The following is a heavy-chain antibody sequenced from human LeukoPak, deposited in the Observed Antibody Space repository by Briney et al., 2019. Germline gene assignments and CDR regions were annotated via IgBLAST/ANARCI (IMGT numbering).Heavy chain of an antibody. CDR1: GGSISSYY. J-gene: IGHJ4*02. CDR3: ARVYRRTSHYDFWSGYYYFDY. Sequence: SETLSLTCTVSGGSISSYYWSWIRQPPGKGLEWVWYIYYSGSTNYNPSLKSRVTISVDTSKNQFSLKLSSVTAADTAVYYCARVYRRTSHYDFWSGYYYFDYWGQGTLVTVSS. D-gene: IGHD3-3*01. CDR2: IYYSGST. V-gene: IGHV4-59*01.